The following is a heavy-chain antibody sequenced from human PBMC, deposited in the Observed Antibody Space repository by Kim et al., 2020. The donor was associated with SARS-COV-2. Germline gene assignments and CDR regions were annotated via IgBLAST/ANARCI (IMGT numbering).Heavy chain of an antibody. V-gene: IGHV3-66*01. CDR1: GFTVSSNY. CDR2: IYSGGST. J-gene: IGHJ4*02. CDR3: AREGYYYDSSGYY. D-gene: IGHD3-22*01. Sequence: GGSLRLSCAASGFTVSSNYMSWVRQAPGKGLEWVSVIYSGGSTYYADSVKGRFTISRDNSKNTLYLQMNSLRAEDTAVYYCAREGYYYDSSGYYWGQGTLVTVSS.